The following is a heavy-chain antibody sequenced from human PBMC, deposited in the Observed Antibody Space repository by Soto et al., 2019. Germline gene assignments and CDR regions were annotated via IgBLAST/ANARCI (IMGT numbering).Heavy chain of an antibody. J-gene: IGHJ6*02. CDR1: GYSFTSYW. V-gene: IGHV5-51*01. Sequence: GESLKISCKGSGYSFTSYWIGWVRQMPGKGLEWMGIIYPGDSDTRYSPSFQGQVTISADKSISTAYLQWSSLKASDTAMYYCARQSTGGLYYYYYYGMDVWGQGTRVTVSS. D-gene: IGHD3-10*01. CDR2: IYPGDSDT. CDR3: ARQSTGGLYYYYYYGMDV.